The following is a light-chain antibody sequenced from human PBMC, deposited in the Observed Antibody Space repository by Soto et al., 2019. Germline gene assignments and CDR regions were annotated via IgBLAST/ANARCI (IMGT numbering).Light chain of an antibody. CDR1: SSDVGGYDY. V-gene: IGLV2-14*01. J-gene: IGLJ1*01. Sequence: QSVLTQPASVSGSPGQSITISCTGTSSDVGGYDYVSWYQLHPGQAPKLMVFEVSNRPSGVSSRFSGSKSGNTASLTISGLQAEDEADYFCSSYSISTAYLFGTGTKLTVL. CDR3: SSYSISTAYL. CDR2: EVS.